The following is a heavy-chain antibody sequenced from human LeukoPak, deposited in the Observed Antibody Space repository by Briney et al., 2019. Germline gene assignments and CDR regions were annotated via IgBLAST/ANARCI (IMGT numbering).Heavy chain of an antibody. Sequence: GGSLRLSCAASGFTFSSYSMNWVRQAPGKGLEWVSSISSSSSYIYYADSVKGRFTISRDNAKNSLYLQMNSLRAEDTAVYYCARTSGSYRNFDYWGQGTLVTVSS. V-gene: IGHV3-21*01. CDR1: GFTFSSYS. CDR3: ARTSGSYRNFDY. J-gene: IGHJ4*02. CDR2: ISSSSSYI. D-gene: IGHD1-26*01.